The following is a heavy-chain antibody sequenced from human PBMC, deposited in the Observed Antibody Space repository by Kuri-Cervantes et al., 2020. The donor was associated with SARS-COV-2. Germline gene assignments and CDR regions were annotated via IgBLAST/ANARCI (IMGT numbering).Heavy chain of an antibody. CDR1: GFTFSSYS. Sequence: GESLKISCAASGFTFSSYSMNWVRQAPGKGLEWVANIKQDGSEEYYVDSVKGRFTISRDNAKNSLYLQMNSLRAEDTAVYYCAREDSGTNDAFDFWGQGATVTVSS. D-gene: IGHD3-10*01. CDR2: IKQDGSEE. J-gene: IGHJ3*01. V-gene: IGHV3-7*03. CDR3: AREDSGTNDAFDF.